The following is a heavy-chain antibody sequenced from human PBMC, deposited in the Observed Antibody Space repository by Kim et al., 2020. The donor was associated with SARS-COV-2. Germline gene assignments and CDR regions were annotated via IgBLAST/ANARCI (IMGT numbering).Heavy chain of an antibody. Sequence: SETLSLTCAVYGGSFSGYYWSWIRQPPGKGLEWIGEINHSGSTNYNPSLKSRVTISVDTSKNQFSLKLSSVTAADTAVYYCARDHKRITMVRGVIYYYGMDVWGQGTTVTVSS. V-gene: IGHV4-34*01. CDR1: GGSFSGYY. CDR2: INHSGST. D-gene: IGHD3-10*01. CDR3: ARDHKRITMVRGVIYYYGMDV. J-gene: IGHJ6*02.